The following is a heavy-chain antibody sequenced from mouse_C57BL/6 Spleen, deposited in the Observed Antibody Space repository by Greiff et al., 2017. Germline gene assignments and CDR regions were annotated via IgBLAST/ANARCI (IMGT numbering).Heavy chain of an antibody. CDR3: AREVGGYYYAMDY. V-gene: IGHV1-53*01. Sequence: VQLQQPGTELVKPGASVKLSCKASGYTFTSYWMHWVKQRPGQGLEWIGNINPSNGGTNYNEKFKSKATLTVDKSSSTAYMQLSSLTSEDSAVYYCAREVGGYYYAMDYWGQGTSVTVSS. CDR1: GYTFTSYW. J-gene: IGHJ4*01. D-gene: IGHD1-1*02. CDR2: INPSNGGT.